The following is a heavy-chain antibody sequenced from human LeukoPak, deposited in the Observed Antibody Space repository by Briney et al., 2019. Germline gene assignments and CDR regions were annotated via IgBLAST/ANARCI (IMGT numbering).Heavy chain of an antibody. Sequence: GGSLRLSCAASGFTFDDYAMHWVRQAPGKGLEWVSGISWNSGSIGYADSVKGRFTISRDNAKNSLYLQMNSLRAEDMALYYCAEDSYGGKVNSGGAFDIWGQGTMVTVSS. D-gene: IGHD4-23*01. CDR1: GFTFDDYA. CDR2: ISWNSGSI. CDR3: AEDSYGGKVNSGGAFDI. V-gene: IGHV3-9*03. J-gene: IGHJ3*02.